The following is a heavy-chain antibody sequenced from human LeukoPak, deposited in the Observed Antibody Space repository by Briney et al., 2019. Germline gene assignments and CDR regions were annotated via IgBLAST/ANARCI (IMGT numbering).Heavy chain of an antibody. CDR3: ARMGAIAGASANPDY. Sequence: SETLSLTCTVSGGSISGYYWSWIRQPPGKGLEWIGYIYYSGTTDYSPSLRSRVTMSLDTSKNQFSLKLSSVTTADTAVYYCARMGAIAGASANPDYWGQGTLVTVSS. V-gene: IGHV4-59*01. J-gene: IGHJ4*02. CDR1: GGSISGYY. CDR2: IYYSGTT. D-gene: IGHD4/OR15-4a*01.